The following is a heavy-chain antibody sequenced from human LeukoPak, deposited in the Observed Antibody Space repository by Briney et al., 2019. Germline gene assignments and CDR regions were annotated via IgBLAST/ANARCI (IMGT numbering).Heavy chain of an antibody. J-gene: IGHJ6*03. CDR3: ARDDFWSGYYYMDV. CDR2: ISSSTTI. V-gene: IGHV3-69-1*02. Sequence: KSGGSLRLSCAVSGFTFSNYNMNWVRQAPGKGLEWVSYISSSTTIYYADSVKGRFTISRDNAKNSLYLQMNSLRAEDTAVYYCARDDFWSGYYYMDVWGKGTTVTVSS. CDR1: GFTFSNYN. D-gene: IGHD3-3*01.